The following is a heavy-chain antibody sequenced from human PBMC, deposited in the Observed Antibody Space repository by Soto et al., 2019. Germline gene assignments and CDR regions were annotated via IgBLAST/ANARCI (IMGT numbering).Heavy chain of an antibody. CDR3: ARDLGYYDFWSGPNYYYYGMDV. CDR2: IYHSGST. Sequence: PSETLSLTCAVSGGSISSSNWWSWVRQPPGKGLEWIGEIYHSGSTNYNPSLKSRVTISVDKSKNQFSLKLSSVTAADTAVYYCARDLGYYDFWSGPNYYYYGMDVWGQGTTVTVYS. CDR1: GGSISSSNW. V-gene: IGHV4-4*02. D-gene: IGHD3-3*01. J-gene: IGHJ6*02.